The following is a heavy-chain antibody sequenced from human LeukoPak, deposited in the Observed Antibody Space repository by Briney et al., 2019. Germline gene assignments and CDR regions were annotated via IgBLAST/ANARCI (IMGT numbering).Heavy chain of an antibody. Sequence: SQTLSLTCAVSGGSIISDYWSWIRQPPGKGLEWIGYIYYSGSTSYNPSLKSRVTISVDTSKNQFSLKLTSVTTADTAVYYCARSPRWYNWFDPWGQGTLVTVSS. V-gene: IGHV4-59*01. CDR1: GGSIISDY. CDR3: ARSPRWYNWFDP. J-gene: IGHJ5*02. CDR2: IYYSGST. D-gene: IGHD4-23*01.